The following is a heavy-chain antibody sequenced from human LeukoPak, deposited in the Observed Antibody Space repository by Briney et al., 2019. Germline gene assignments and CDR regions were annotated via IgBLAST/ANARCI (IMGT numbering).Heavy chain of an antibody. CDR2: IYHSGST. J-gene: IGHJ4*02. CDR3: ARHGGSVVPAAIDY. V-gene: IGHV4-38-2*01. D-gene: IGHD2-2*02. Sequence: KPSETLSLTCAVSGYSISSGYYWGWIRQPPGKGLEWIGIIYHSGSTYYNPSLKSRVTISVDTSKNQFSLKLSSVTAADTAVYYCARHGGSVVPAAIDYWGQGTLVTVSS. CDR1: GYSISSGYY.